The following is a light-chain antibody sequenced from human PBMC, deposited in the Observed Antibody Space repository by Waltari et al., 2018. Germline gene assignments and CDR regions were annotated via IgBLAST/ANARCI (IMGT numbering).Light chain of an antibody. V-gene: IGLV3-1*01. CDR1: QLGDKY. J-gene: IGLJ2*01. CDR3: QAWDSSTGI. Sequence: SYELTQSASVSVSPGQTASITCSGDQLGDKYASWYQQKPGQSPVLVMYQDSKRPSGIPERFSGSNSGNTATLTISGTQAMGEADYYCQAWDSSTGIFGGGTKLTVL. CDR2: QDS.